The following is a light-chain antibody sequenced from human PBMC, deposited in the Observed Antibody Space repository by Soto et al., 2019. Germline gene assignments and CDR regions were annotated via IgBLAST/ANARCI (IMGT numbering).Light chain of an antibody. Sequence: QSVLTQPPSVSAAPGQKVTISCSGSSSNIGNNYVSWYQQLPGTAPKLLIYDNNKRPSEITDRFSGSKSGTSATLGITGLQTGDEADYYCGTWDSSLSAAVFGGGTKLTVL. J-gene: IGLJ2*01. CDR3: GTWDSSLSAAV. V-gene: IGLV1-51*01. CDR1: SSNIGNNY. CDR2: DNN.